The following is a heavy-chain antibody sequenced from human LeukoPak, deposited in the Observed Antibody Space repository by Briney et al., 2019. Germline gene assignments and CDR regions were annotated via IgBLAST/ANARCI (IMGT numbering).Heavy chain of an antibody. CDR3: ARERDHGYSYGLVLDS. CDR1: GGSMNTYY. CDR2: MYHSGTT. J-gene: IGHJ4*02. Sequence: SETLSLTCTVSGGSMNTYYWTWLRQPAGKRLEWLGRMYHSGTTNYNSPLYNPSLSSRVTMSVDGAKNQFSLRLKSVATADTAIYFCARERDHGYSYGLVLDSWGQGSLVTVSS. D-gene: IGHD5-18*01. V-gene: IGHV4-4*07.